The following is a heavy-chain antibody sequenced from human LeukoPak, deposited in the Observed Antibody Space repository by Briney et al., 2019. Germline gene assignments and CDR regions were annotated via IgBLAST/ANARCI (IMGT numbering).Heavy chain of an antibody. CDR3: AREANALHDCSGGSCYILPSGRNFDY. V-gene: IGHV1-2*02. CDR2: ISPNSGGT. D-gene: IGHD2-15*01. CDR1: GYTFTGYY. Sequence: ASVKVSCKASGYTFTGYYMHWVRQAPGQGLEWMGWISPNSGGTNYAQKFQGRVTMTRDTSISTAYMELSRLRSDDTAVYYCAREANALHDCSGGSCYILPSGRNFDYWGQGTLVTVSS. J-gene: IGHJ4*02.